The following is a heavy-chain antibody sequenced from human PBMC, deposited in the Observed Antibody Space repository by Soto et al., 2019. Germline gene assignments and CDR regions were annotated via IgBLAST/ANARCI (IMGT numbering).Heavy chain of an antibody. J-gene: IGHJ4*02. Sequence: EVQLVESGGGLVKPGGSLRLSCAASGFTFSSYSMNWVRQAPGKGREWVSSISSSSSYIYYADSVKGQFTISSDNAKNALYLQMNSLRAEDTAVYYCSNVVAVEGLGYWGQGTLVTVSS. V-gene: IGHV3-21*01. CDR1: GFTFSSYS. CDR3: SNVVAVEGLGY. D-gene: IGHD2-2*01. CDR2: ISSSSSYI.